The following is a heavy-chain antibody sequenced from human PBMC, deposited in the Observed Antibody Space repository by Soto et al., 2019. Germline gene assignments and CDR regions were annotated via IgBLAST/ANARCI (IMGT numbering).Heavy chain of an antibody. J-gene: IGHJ6*02. V-gene: IGHV3-48*03. Sequence: GGSLRLSCVGSGFTFSEYEMNWVRQAPGKGLEWVSYIGRSGSPIYDADSVKGRFTISGDDDKNALYLDMNTLRAEDTAVYFCARAPGPMYYAMDAWGQGTTVTVSS. CDR1: GFTFSEYE. CDR3: ARAPGPMYYAMDA. CDR2: IGRSGSPI. D-gene: IGHD2-8*01.